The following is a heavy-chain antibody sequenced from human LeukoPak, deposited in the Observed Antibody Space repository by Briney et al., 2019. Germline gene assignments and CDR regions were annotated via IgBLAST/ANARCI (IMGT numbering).Heavy chain of an antibody. V-gene: IGHV4-39*01. CDR1: GDSITSNSYY. CDR2: IYYSGNT. CDR3: ATRRWELPHFDY. J-gene: IGHJ4*02. D-gene: IGHD1-7*01. Sequence: SETLSLTCTVSGDSITSNSYYWGWIRQPPGKGLEWIGNIYYSGNTYYNPSLKSRVTISVDTSKNQFSLKLSSVTAADTAVYYCATRRWELPHFDYWGQGTLVTVSS.